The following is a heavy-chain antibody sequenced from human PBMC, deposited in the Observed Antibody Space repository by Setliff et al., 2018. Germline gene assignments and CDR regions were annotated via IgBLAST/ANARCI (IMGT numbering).Heavy chain of an antibody. CDR2: ISGSGGST. CDR1: GFTFSSYV. Sequence: LRLSCAASGFTFSSYVMTWVRQAQGKGLEWVSVISGSGGSTYYADSVKGRFTISRDNSKNTFYLQMNSLRAEDTAVYYCAKDVSRDNFWSGSPTGFDYWGQGTLVTVSS. V-gene: IGHV3-23*01. D-gene: IGHD3-3*01. CDR3: AKDVSRDNFWSGSPTGFDY. J-gene: IGHJ4*02.